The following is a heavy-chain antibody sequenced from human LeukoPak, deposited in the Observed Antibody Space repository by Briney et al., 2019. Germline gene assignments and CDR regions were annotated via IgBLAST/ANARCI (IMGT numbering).Heavy chain of an antibody. D-gene: IGHD7-27*01. Sequence: GGSLRLSCAASGFTFSNYWMSWVRQAPGKGLEWVANIKHDGSEKYYVDSVKGRFTISRDNAMNSLYMQMNSLRAEDTAVYYCAGVSRWGLNHNPHYWGQGTLVTVSS. CDR2: IKHDGSEK. CDR1: GFTFSNYW. CDR3: AGVSRWGLNHNPHY. V-gene: IGHV3-7*03. J-gene: IGHJ4*02.